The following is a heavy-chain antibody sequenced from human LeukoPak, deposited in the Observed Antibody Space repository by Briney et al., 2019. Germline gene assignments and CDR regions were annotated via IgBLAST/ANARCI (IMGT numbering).Heavy chain of an antibody. D-gene: IGHD3-10*01. CDR1: GFTFDDYA. CDR3: AKEYDGSYYKGGYFDY. J-gene: IGHJ4*02. Sequence: GGSLRLSCAASGFTFDDYAMHWVRQPPGKGLEWVSGISWSSGNIVYADSVKGRFTISRDNAKNSLYLQMNSLRAEDTALYYCAKEYDGSYYKGGYFDYWGQGTLVTVSS. CDR2: ISWSSGNI. V-gene: IGHV3-9*01.